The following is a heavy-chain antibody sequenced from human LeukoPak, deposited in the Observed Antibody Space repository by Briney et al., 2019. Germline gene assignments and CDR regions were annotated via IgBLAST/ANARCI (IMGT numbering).Heavy chain of an antibody. Sequence: PGGSLRLSCAASGFTFSSYSMNWVRQTPGKGLEWVSFIRYDGSNQYYADSVKGRFTISRDNSKNTLYLQMNSLRPEDTAVYFCARGYGESHFDYWGQGTLVTVSS. CDR1: GFTFSSYS. J-gene: IGHJ4*02. CDR2: IRYDGSNQ. CDR3: ARGYGESHFDY. D-gene: IGHD5-18*01. V-gene: IGHV3-30*02.